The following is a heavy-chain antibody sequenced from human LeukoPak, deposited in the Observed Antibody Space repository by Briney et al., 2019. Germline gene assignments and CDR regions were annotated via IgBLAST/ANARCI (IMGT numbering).Heavy chain of an antibody. CDR3: AKAPFYYYYMDV. V-gene: IGHV3-30*02. CDR1: GFTFSRYD. CDR2: IRYDGSNK. Sequence: GGSLRLSCAASGFTFSRYDMHWVRQAPGKGLEWVAFIRYDGSNKYYADSVKGRFTISRDNSKNTLYLQMNSLRAEDTAVYYCAKAPFYYYYMDVWGKGTTVTVSS. J-gene: IGHJ6*03.